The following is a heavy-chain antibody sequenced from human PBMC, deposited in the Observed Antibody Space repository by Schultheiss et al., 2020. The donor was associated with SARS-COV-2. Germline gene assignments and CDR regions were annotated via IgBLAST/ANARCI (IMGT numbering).Heavy chain of an antibody. CDR2: ISSGSSYI. J-gene: IGHJ3*01. CDR3: ALNYRYTSDAFDV. D-gene: IGHD3-16*02. V-gene: IGHV3-23*01. Sequence: GGSLRLSCAASGFTFSSYAMSWVRQAPGKGLEWVSSISSGSSYIYYADSVKGRFTISRDNSKNTLYLQMNSLRAEDTAVYYCALNYRYTSDAFDVWGQGTMVTVSS. CDR1: GFTFSSYA.